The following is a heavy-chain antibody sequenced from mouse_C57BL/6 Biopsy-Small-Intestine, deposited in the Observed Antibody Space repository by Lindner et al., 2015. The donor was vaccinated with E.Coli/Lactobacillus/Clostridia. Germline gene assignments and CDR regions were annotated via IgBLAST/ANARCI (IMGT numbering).Heavy chain of an antibody. Sequence: VQLQESGPGLAKPSQTLSLTCSVTGDSITSDYWNWIRKFPGNKLEYMGYISFSGSTYYNPSLKSRISITRDTSKNQFFLQLNSVTTEDTATYYCARWADDYPYYYAMDYWGQGTSVIVSS. J-gene: IGHJ4*01. D-gene: IGHD2-4*01. CDR3: ARWADDYPYYYAMDY. V-gene: IGHV3-8*01. CDR2: ISFSGST. CDR1: GDSITSDY.